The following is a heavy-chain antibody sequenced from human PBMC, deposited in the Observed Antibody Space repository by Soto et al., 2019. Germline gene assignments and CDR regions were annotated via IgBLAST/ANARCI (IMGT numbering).Heavy chain of an antibody. V-gene: IGHV3-30*18. CDR1: GFTFSSYG. Sequence: TGGSLRLSCAASGFTFSSYGMHWVRQAPGKGLEWVAVISYDGSNKYYADSVKGRFTISRDNSKNTLYLQMNSLRAEDTAVYYCAKDPSAGPPSYFDYWGQGTLVTVSS. D-gene: IGHD6-13*01. CDR2: ISYDGSNK. CDR3: AKDPSAGPPSYFDY. J-gene: IGHJ4*02.